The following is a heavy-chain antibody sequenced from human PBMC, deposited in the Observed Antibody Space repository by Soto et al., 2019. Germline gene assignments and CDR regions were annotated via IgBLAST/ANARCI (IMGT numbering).Heavy chain of an antibody. CDR2: ISANDVGT. D-gene: IGHD1-20*01. Sequence: GGSLRLSCEASGFTLRNYAMTWIRQAPGKGLEWVSLISANDVGTYYAESVKTRFTISTDQSRNTLYLQMDSLRADDTAIYYCAKAKNDYNWDNRPPFDYWGQGTLVTVSS. J-gene: IGHJ4*02. CDR3: AKAKNDYNWDNRPPFDY. V-gene: IGHV3-23*01. CDR1: GFTLRNYA.